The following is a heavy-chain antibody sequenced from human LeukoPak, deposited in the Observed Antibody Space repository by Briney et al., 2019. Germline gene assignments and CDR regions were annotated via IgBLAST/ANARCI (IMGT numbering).Heavy chain of an antibody. J-gene: IGHJ3*02. Sequence: PSETLSLTCAVYGGSFSGYYWSWIRQPPGKGLEWIGEINHSGSTNYNPSLKSRVTISVDTSKNQFSLKLSSVTAADTAVYYCASGITMVRGVIDAFDIWGQGTMVTVSS. CDR3: ASGITMVRGVIDAFDI. V-gene: IGHV4-34*01. D-gene: IGHD3-10*01. CDR1: GGSFSGYY. CDR2: INHSGST.